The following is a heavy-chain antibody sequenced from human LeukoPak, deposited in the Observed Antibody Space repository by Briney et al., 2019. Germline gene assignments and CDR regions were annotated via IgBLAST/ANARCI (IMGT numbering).Heavy chain of an antibody. CDR2: IYYSGST. V-gene: IGHV4-31*03. D-gene: IGHD3-10*01. CDR1: GGSISSGGYY. Sequence: SETLSLTCTVSGGSISSGGYYWSWIRQHPGKGLEWIGYIYYSGSTYYNPSLKSRVTISVDTSKNQFSLKLSSVTAADTAAYYCARDMSYGSGIDYWGQGTLVTVSS. J-gene: IGHJ4*02. CDR3: ARDMSYGSGIDY.